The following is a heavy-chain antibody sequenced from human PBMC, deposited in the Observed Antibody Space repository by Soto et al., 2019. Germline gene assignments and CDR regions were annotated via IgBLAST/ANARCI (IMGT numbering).Heavy chain of an antibody. J-gene: IGHJ5*02. CDR2: ISSSSSYT. Sequence: LSLTCAASGFPFSDYYMSWIRQAPGKGLEWVSYISSSSSYTNYADSVKGRFTISRDNAKNSLYLQMNSLRAEDTAVYYCARDLGYCSGGSCWGSFDPWGQGTLVTVSS. CDR1: GFPFSDYY. D-gene: IGHD2-15*01. V-gene: IGHV3-11*06. CDR3: ARDLGYCSGGSCWGSFDP.